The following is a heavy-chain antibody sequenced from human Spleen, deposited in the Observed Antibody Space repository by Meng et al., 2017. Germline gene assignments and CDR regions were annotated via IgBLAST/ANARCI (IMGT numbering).Heavy chain of an antibody. CDR1: GYSISSGYY. V-gene: IGHV4-38-2*02. D-gene: IGHD1-26*01. CDR3: ARDSMVGATDY. CDR2: IYHSGST. J-gene: IGHJ4*02. Sequence: SETLSLTCTFSGYSISSGYYWGWIRQPPGKGLEWIGSIYHSGSTYYNPSLKSRVTISVDTSKNQFSLKLSSVAAADTAVYYCARDSMVGATDYWGQGTLVTVSS.